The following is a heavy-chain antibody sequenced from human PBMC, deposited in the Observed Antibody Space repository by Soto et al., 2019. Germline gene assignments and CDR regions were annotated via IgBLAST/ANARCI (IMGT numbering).Heavy chain of an antibody. V-gene: IGHV1-69*02. CDR2: IIPILGIA. CDR3: ARFKDYGDYPSHGMDV. J-gene: IGHJ6*02. Sequence: QVQLVQSGAEVKKPGSSVKVSCKASGGTFSSYTISWVRQAPGQGLEWMGRIIPILGIANYAQKFQGSVTFTADKSPSPAYMGLSSLRSEDTAVYYCARFKDYGDYPSHGMDVWGQGTTATVSS. D-gene: IGHD4-17*01. CDR1: GGTFSSYT.